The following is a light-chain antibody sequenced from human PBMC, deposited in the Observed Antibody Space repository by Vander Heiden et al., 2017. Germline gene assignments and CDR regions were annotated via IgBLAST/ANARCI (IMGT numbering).Light chain of an antibody. CDR2: DVT. Sequence: QSALSQPASVSGSPGQSITIPCTGTSSDVGSYNLVSWYQQLPGKAPKLMLYDVTKRPSGVSNRFSGSKSGNTASLTISGLQAEDEAEYYCCSREVSSACVVFGTGTKVTVL. V-gene: IGLV2-23*02. CDR1: SSDVGSYNL. CDR3: CSREVSSACVV. J-gene: IGLJ1*01.